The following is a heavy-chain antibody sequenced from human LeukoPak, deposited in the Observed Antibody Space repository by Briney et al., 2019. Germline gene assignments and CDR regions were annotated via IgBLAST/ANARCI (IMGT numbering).Heavy chain of an antibody. CDR3: AKDRYGGNSVIFSEHFQH. V-gene: IGHV3-23*01. J-gene: IGHJ1*01. D-gene: IGHD4-23*01. Sequence: GGSLRLSCAASGFTFSSYAMSWVRQAPGKGLEWVSAISGSGGSTYYADSVKGRFSISRDNSKNTLYLQMNSLRAEDTAVYYCAKDRYGGNSVIFSEHFQHWGQGTLVTVSS. CDR1: GFTFSSYA. CDR2: ISGSGGST.